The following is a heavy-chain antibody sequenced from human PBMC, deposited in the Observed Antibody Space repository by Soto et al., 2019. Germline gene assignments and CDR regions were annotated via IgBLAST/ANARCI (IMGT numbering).Heavy chain of an antibody. CDR1: GGSISSYY. Sequence: QVQLQESGPGLVKPSETLSLTCTVSGGSISSYYWSWIRQPPGKGLEWIGYIYYSGSTNYNPSLKRRVTISVDTSKNQFSLKLSSVTAADTAVYYCARDGSGSDNRGYYYYYGMDVWGQGTTVTVSS. J-gene: IGHJ6*02. V-gene: IGHV4-59*01. D-gene: IGHD3-22*01. CDR3: ARDGSGSDNRGYYYYYGMDV. CDR2: IYYSGST.